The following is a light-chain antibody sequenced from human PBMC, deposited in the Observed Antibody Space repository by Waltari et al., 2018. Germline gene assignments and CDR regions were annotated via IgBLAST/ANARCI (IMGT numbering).Light chain of an antibody. Sequence: QSVLTQPPSTSGTPGQRVTITCSGSSPNIGSTSVYWYQHLPGTAPKLLIYTHDQRPSGVPDRFSGSKSGTSASLAISGLQSDDESDYFCAAWDDTLSAVVFGGGTKLTVL. CDR3: AAWDDTLSAVV. CDR2: THD. V-gene: IGLV1-47*02. CDR1: SPNIGSTS. J-gene: IGLJ2*01.